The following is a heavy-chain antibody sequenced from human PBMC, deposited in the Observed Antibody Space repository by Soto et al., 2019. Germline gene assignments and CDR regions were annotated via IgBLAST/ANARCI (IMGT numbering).Heavy chain of an antibody. V-gene: IGHV3-30-3*01. Sequence: QVQLVESGGGVVQTGASLRLSCAASGFTFSSSAIHWVRQAPGKGLEWVAMISYDGGDKYDAESVKGRLTISRDNSKNTVYLEINSLTTADTAVYYCARDMDGSGTQCFLHWGQGILVTVSS. CDR3: ARDMDGSGTQCFLH. CDR2: ISYDGGDK. CDR1: GFTFSSSA. J-gene: IGHJ1*01. D-gene: IGHD3-3*01.